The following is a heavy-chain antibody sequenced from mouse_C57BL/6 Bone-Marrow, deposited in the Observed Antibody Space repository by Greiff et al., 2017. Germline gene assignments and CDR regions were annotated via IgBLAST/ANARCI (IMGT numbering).Heavy chain of an antibody. J-gene: IGHJ2*01. Sequence: VQLQQSGAELVRPGSSVKLSCKASGYTFTSYWMHWVKQRPIQGLEWIGNIDPSDSETHYNQKFKDKATLTVDKSSSTAYMQLSSLTSEDSAVYYCARTRRGNYYSNYGDYFDYWGQGTTLTVSS. CDR2: IDPSDSET. CDR3: ARTRRGNYYSNYGDYFDY. D-gene: IGHD2-5*01. V-gene: IGHV1-52*01. CDR1: GYTFTSYW.